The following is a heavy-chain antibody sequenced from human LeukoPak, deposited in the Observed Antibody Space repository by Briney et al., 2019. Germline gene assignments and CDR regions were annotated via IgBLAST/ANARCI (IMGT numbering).Heavy chain of an antibody. CDR1: GGSISSSNW. CDR2: IYHSGRT. Sequence: SGTLSLTCAVSGGSISSSNWWSWVRQPPGKGLEGIGEIYHSGRTNYNPSLKRRVTISVDTSKNQFSLKLSSVTAADTAVYYCARRGSTAAPGFDYWGQGTLVTVSS. CDR3: ARRGSTAAPGFDY. D-gene: IGHD5/OR15-5a*01. J-gene: IGHJ4*02. V-gene: IGHV4-4*02.